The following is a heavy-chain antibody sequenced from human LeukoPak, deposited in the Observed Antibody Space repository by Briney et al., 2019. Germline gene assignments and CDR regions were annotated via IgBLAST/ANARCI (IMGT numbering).Heavy chain of an antibody. Sequence: SATLSLTCAVSGVALINSYSSWVRHSATKGLEWIGEINHSGYTNYTPSLNSRVTISIDTSKNQFSLMVISVSAADTGVYYCTRAVAEHPDWGQGTLVTVSS. CDR1: GVALINSY. D-gene: IGHD6-19*01. CDR2: INHSGYT. J-gene: IGHJ4*02. V-gene: IGHV4-34*01. CDR3: TRAVAEHPD.